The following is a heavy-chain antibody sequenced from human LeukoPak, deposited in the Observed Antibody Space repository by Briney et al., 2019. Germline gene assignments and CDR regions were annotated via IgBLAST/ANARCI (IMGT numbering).Heavy chain of an antibody. D-gene: IGHD3-10*01. Sequence: GASVTVSCKASGYTFTSYGISWVRQAPGQGLEWMGWISAYNGNTNYAQKLQGRVTMTTDTSTSTAYMELRSLRSDDTAVYYCARDSITMVRGVIISFDYWGQGTLVTVSS. CDR1: GYTFTSYG. J-gene: IGHJ4*02. CDR2: ISAYNGNT. V-gene: IGHV1-18*01. CDR3: ARDSITMVRGVIISFDY.